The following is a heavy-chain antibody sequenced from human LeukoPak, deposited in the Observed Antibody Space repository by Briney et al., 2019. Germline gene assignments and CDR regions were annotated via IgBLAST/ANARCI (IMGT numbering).Heavy chain of an antibody. CDR3: ARAANNLDV. J-gene: IGHJ6*02. CDR2: IKEDRSEN. CDR1: GFTFSRYW. Sequence: GGSLRLSCAASGFTFSRYWMTWVRQAAGKGLEWVAKIKEDRSENFHVDSVRGRFTISRDNAQNSLYLQMSSLRPECSAVYYCARAANNLDVWGQGTTVTVSS. D-gene: IGHD5-24*01. V-gene: IGHV3-7*01.